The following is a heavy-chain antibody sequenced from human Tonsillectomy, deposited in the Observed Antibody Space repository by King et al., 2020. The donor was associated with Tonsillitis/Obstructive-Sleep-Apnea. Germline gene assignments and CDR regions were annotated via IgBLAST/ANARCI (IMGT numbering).Heavy chain of an antibody. CDR2: IYPGDSDT. J-gene: IGHJ6*04. CDR1: GYSFIRYW. Sequence: DGQLVQSGAEVKKPGESLKLSCKASGYSFIRYWIGWVRQMPGKGLEWMGIIYPGDSDTRYSPSFQGQVTISADKSINTAILQWSSLKASDTAMYYCARHGPGYCRGGSCYKYMDVWGEGTTVTVSS. D-gene: IGHD2-15*01. CDR3: ARHGPGYCRGGSCYKYMDV. V-gene: IGHV5-51*01.